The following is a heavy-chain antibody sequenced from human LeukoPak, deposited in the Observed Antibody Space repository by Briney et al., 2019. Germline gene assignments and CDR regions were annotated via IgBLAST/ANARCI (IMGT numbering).Heavy chain of an antibody. J-gene: IGHJ6*02. CDR2: INPGGGST. Sequence: ASAKVSCKASGYSFTSYYIHWVRQAPGQGLESMGIINPGGGSTSYAQKFQDRVTMTRDTSTSTVYMELSSLRSEDTAVYYCAREWVSGYYYGMDVWGQGTTVTVSS. V-gene: IGHV1-46*01. CDR1: GYSFTSYY. D-gene: IGHD1-26*01. CDR3: AREWVSGYYYGMDV.